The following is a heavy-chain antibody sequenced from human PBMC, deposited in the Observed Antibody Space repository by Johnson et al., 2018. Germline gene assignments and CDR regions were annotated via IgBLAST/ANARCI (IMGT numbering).Heavy chain of an antibody. D-gene: IGHD6-19*01. Sequence: QVQLVQSGAEVKKPGASVKVSCKASGYTFPRYYIHWVRQAPGQGLEWMGMINPSGGSTTYAQKYQGRVTLTRVTSTSTGYLELSGLRADDTAIHYCVGGERSSSGWYDSGPIWGQGTMVTVSS. CDR2: INPSGGST. J-gene: IGHJ3*02. CDR1: GYTFPRYY. V-gene: IGHV1-46*01. CDR3: VGGERSSSGWYDSGPI.